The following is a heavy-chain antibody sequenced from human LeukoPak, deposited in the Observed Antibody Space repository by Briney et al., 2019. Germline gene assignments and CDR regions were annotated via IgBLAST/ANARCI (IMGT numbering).Heavy chain of an antibody. CDR2: ISWDGGST. D-gene: IGHD1-1*01. Sequence: GGSLRLSCAASGFTFDDYTMHWVRQAPGKGLEWVSLISWDGGSTYYADSVKGRFTISRDNSKNSLYLQMNSLRTEDTALYYSAKDRTVNGGYYFDYWGQGTLVTVSS. CDR1: GFTFDDYT. CDR3: AKDRTVNGGYYFDY. V-gene: IGHV3-43*01. J-gene: IGHJ4*02.